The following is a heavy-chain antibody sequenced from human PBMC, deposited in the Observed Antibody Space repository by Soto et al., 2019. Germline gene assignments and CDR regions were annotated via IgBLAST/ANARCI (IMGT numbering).Heavy chain of an antibody. CDR1: GFSFSRYG. CDR3: SKAMIGSYDSDAFDV. J-gene: IGHJ3*01. Sequence: QVQLVESGGGVVQPGRSLRLSCAASGFSFSRYGIHWVRQAPGKGLEWVAVISYDESTTFYADSMKGRFTISRDNSKNTLFLQMNSLRAEDTAVYYGSKAMIGSYDSDAFDVWGEGTMVTVSS. CDR2: ISYDESTT. D-gene: IGHD3-22*01. V-gene: IGHV3-30*18.